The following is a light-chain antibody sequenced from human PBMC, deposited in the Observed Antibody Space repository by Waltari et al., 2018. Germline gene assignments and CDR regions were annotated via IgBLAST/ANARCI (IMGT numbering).Light chain of an antibody. V-gene: IGKV2-30*02. CDR2: KVS. CDR1: ERLVHNDCYLY. Sequence: VVLTQSPLFLPVTLGQPASISCRAPERLVHNDCYLYLNWFHPRPGQSPRRLFYKVSNRDFGVPDRFSASGSATDFTLNISRVEADDVGVYFCMQPVRWPPGFGPGTRVDIK. CDR3: MQPVRWPPG. J-gene: IGKJ3*01.